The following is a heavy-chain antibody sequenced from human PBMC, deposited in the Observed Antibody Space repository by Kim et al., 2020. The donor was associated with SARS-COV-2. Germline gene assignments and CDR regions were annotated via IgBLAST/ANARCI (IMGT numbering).Heavy chain of an antibody. CDR2: INPNSGGT. D-gene: IGHD3-10*01. CDR3: ARDRNYGSGSYSDAFDI. CDR1: GYTFTGYY. V-gene: IGHV1-2*04. Sequence: ASVKVSCKASGYTFTGYYMHWVRQAPGQGLEWMGWINPNSGGTNYAQKFQGWVTMTRDTSISTAYMELSRLRSDDTAVYYCARDRNYGSGSYSDAFDIWGQGTMVTVSS. J-gene: IGHJ3*02.